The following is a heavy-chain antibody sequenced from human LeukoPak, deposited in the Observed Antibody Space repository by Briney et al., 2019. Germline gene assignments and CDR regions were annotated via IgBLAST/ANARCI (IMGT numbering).Heavy chain of an antibody. CDR3: ARSPARGSGSYPGGY. J-gene: IGHJ4*02. Sequence: PGGSLRLSCAASGFTFSSYSMNWVRQAPGKGLEWVSSISSSSSYIYYADSVKGRFTISRDNAKNSLYLQMNSLRAEDTAVYYCARSPARGSGSYPGGYWGQGTLVTVSS. V-gene: IGHV3-21*01. CDR1: GFTFSSYS. CDR2: ISSSSSYI. D-gene: IGHD3-10*01.